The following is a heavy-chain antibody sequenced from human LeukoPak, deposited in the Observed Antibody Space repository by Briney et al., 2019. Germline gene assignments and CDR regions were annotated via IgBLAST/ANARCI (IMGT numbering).Heavy chain of an antibody. Sequence: PGGSLRLSCAASGFTFSTYAVSWVRQAPGKGLEWVSAISGDDGSTYYADSLKGRFTISRDNSKNTLYLQMNSLRAEDTAVYYCAKDISQGYTYGFIEQDFWGQGTPVTVSS. J-gene: IGHJ4*02. CDR1: GFTFSTYA. CDR2: ISGDDGST. CDR3: AKDISQGYTYGFIEQDF. D-gene: IGHD5-18*01. V-gene: IGHV3-23*01.